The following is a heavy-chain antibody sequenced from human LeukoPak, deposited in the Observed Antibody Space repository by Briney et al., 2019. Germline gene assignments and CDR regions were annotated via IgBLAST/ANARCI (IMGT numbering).Heavy chain of an antibody. D-gene: IGHD1-26*01. V-gene: IGHV4-39*07. CDR2: LYYMRGA. Sequence: PSETLSLTCTVSGDSISSLYYYWGWIRQPPGKGVEWIGNLYYMRGAWYKSSLKSRVATSVDTSRNEFSLKLSSVTAADTAVYYCARDLQGKGATKEPAFDIWGQGTMVTVSS. J-gene: IGHJ3*02. CDR1: GDSISSLYYY. CDR3: ARDLQGKGATKEPAFDI.